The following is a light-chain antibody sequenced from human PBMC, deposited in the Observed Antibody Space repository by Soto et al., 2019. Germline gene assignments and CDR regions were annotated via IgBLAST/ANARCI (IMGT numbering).Light chain of an antibody. CDR2: DTT. CDR3: QSVDTNLKAVV. CDR1: GSNIGAGYD. V-gene: IGLV1-40*01. Sequence: QSVLTQPPSVSGAPGQSVTISCIGSGSNIGAGYDVHWYQQLPGVAPKLLIFDTTNRPSGVPGRFSGSKSGASASLAITGLLPEDEADFFCQSVDTNLKAVVFGGGTQLTVL. J-gene: IGLJ2*01.